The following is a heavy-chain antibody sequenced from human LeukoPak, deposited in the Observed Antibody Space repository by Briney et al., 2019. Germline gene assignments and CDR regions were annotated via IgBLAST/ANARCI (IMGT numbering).Heavy chain of an antibody. D-gene: IGHD6-19*01. CDR3: ARGVSSGWYYFDY. V-gene: IGHV3-74*01. Sequence: GGSLRVSCAASGFTFSYYWMHWVRQAPGKGLVWVSRSNSDGSSTSYADSVKGRFTISRDNAKNTLYLQMNSLRAEDTAVYYCARGVSSGWYYFDYWGQGTLVTVSS. J-gene: IGHJ4*02. CDR1: GFTFSYYW. CDR2: SNSDGSST.